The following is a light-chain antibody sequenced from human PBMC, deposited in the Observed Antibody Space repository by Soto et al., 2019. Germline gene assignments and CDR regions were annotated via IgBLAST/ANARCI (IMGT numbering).Light chain of an antibody. V-gene: IGKV1-33*01. J-gene: IGKJ1*01. CDR1: QDISNY. CDR3: QHYGNLPRT. CDR2: DAS. Sequence: DIQMTQSPSSLSVSVGDRVTITCQASQDISNYLNWYQQKPGKAPKLMIYDASNLETGVQSRFSGSASGTDFTFTISSLQPEDIATYYCQHYGNLPRTFGQGTKVEIK.